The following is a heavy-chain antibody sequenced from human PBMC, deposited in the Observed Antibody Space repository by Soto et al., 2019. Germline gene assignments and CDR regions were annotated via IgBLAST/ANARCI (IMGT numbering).Heavy chain of an antibody. D-gene: IGHD3-3*01. V-gene: IGHV3-30-3*01. CDR1: GFTVSSYA. CDR3: AREIYDFWSGYSNYYYYYGMDV. CDR2: ISYDGSNK. J-gene: IGHJ6*02. Sequence: GGSLRLSCAVSGFTVSSYAMHWVRQAPGKGLEWVAVISYDGSNKYYADSVKGRFTISRDNSKNTLYLQMNSLRAEDTAVYYCAREIYDFWSGYSNYYYYYGMDVWGQGTTVTVSS.